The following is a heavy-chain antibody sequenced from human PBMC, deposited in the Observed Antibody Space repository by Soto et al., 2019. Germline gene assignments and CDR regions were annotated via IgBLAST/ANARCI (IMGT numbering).Heavy chain of an antibody. CDR1: GVTISTYA. CDR2: ISDTGGAT. V-gene: IGHV3-23*01. D-gene: IGHD3-3*01. CDR3: AIGRRKKSGSNTWFDP. Sequence: EVQLLESEGGLVQPGGSLRLSCTASGVTISTYAMNWVRQAPGKGLEWVSTISDTGGATFYAGAVKGRFTISRDTSKNTVYLQMRSLRVEDTAVYFCAIGRRKKSGSNTWFDPWGRGTLVTVSS. J-gene: IGHJ5*02.